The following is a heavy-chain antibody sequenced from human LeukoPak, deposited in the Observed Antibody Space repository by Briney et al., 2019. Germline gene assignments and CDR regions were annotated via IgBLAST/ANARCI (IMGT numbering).Heavy chain of an antibody. V-gene: IGHV3-43D*04. CDR1: GFTFDDYA. J-gene: IGHJ4*02. CDR2: ISWDGGST. Sequence: GGSLRLSCAASGFTFDDYAMHWARQAPGKGLEWVSLISWDGGSTYYADSVKGRFTISRDNSKNSLYLQMNSLRAEDTALYYCAKDIAHCSSTSCYPDYWGQGTLVTVSS. D-gene: IGHD2-2*01. CDR3: AKDIAHCSSTSCYPDY.